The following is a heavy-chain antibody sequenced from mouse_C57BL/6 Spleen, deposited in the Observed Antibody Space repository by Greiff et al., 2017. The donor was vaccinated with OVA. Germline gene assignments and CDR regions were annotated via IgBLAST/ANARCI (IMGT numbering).Heavy chain of an antibody. CDR1: GFSLTSYG. CDR3: ARTDDYDWFAY. J-gene: IGHJ3*01. CDR2: IWSGGST. D-gene: IGHD2-4*01. Sequence: VQLVESGPGLVQPSQSLSITCTVSGFSLTSYGVHWVRQSPGKGLEWLGVIWSGGSTDYNAAFISRLSISKDNSKSQVFFKMNSLQADDTAIYYCARTDDYDWFAYWGQGTLVTVSA. V-gene: IGHV2-2*01.